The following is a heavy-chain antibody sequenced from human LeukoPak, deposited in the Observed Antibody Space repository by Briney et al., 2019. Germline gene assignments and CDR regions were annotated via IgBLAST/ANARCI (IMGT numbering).Heavy chain of an antibody. CDR2: IYYSGST. Sequence: SETLSLTCTVSGGSISSYYWSWIRQPPGKGLELIGYIYYSGSTNYNPSLKSRVTISVDTSKNQFSLKLSSVTAADTAVYYCARLGGYSGYYYYYYMDVWGKGTTVTVSS. D-gene: IGHD5-12*01. J-gene: IGHJ6*03. CDR1: GGSISSYY. V-gene: IGHV4-59*01. CDR3: ARLGGYSGYYYYYYMDV.